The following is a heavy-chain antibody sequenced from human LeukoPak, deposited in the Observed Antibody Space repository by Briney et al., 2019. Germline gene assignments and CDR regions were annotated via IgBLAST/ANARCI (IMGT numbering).Heavy chain of an antibody. V-gene: IGHV3-23*01. CDR2: ISGNGDKT. D-gene: IGHD1-26*01. Sequence: PGGSLRLSCAASGFTFNTYPMTWARQAPGKGLEWVSLISGNGDKTYYADSVKGRFTISRDNSKNTLSLQMNSLTVEDTAIYYCAKETNVGDTTVAYFHDWGQGTLVTVSS. J-gene: IGHJ1*01. CDR3: AKETNVGDTTVAYFHD. CDR1: GFTFNTYP.